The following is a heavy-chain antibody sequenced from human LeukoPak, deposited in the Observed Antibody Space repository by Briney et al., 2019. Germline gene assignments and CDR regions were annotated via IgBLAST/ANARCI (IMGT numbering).Heavy chain of an antibody. D-gene: IGHD4-17*01. Sequence: GRSLRLSCAASGFTSSSYAMHWVRQAPGKGLEWVAVISYDGSNKYYADSVKGRFTISRDNSKNTLYLQMNSLRAEDTAVYYCARMTTVTSRFDYWGQGTLVTVSS. CDR3: ARMTTVTSRFDY. V-gene: IGHV3-30-3*01. CDR2: ISYDGSNK. CDR1: GFTSSSYA. J-gene: IGHJ4*02.